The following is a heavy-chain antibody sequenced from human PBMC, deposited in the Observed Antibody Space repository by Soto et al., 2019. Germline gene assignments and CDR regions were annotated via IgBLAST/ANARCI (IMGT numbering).Heavy chain of an antibody. Sequence: KASETLSLTCAVYGGSFSGYYCSWSRQPPGKGLEWIGEINHSGSTNYNPSLKSRVTISVDTSKNQFSLKLSSVTAADTAVYYCARGENYGSGSPSREYWFDPWGQGTLVTVSS. V-gene: IGHV4-34*01. D-gene: IGHD3-10*01. CDR1: GGSFSGYY. J-gene: IGHJ5*02. CDR2: INHSGST. CDR3: ARGENYGSGSPSREYWFDP.